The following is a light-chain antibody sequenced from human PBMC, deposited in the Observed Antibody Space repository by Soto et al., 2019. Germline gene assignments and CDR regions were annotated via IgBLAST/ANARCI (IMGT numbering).Light chain of an antibody. CDR3: QHYNNWPPWT. J-gene: IGKJ1*01. CDR1: QSVSSN. Sequence: EIVMTQSPVTLSVSPGERATLSCRASQSVSSNLAWYQQKPGQAPRLLIYGASTRATGVPARFSGSGSGTEFTLTISSLQSEDFAVYYCQHYNNWPPWTFGQGTKVES. V-gene: IGKV3-15*01. CDR2: GAS.